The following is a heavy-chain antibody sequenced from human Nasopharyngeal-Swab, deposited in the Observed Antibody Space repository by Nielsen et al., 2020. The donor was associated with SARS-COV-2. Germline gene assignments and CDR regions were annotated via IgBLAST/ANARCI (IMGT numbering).Heavy chain of an antibody. V-gene: IGHV5-51*01. CDR1: GYSFIDYW. CDR3: ARPLAAASYYFDY. J-gene: IGHJ4*02. Sequence: GETLKISCKVSGYSFIDYWIGWVRQMPGRGLEWMGIIYPGDSDTRYNPSFQGQVTISADNSINTAYLQWGSLKASDSAMYYCARPLAAASYYFDYWGQGTLVTVSS. D-gene: IGHD6-25*01. CDR2: IYPGDSDT.